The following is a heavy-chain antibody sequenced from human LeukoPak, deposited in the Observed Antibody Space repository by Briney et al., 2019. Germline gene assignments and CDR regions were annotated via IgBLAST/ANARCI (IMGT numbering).Heavy chain of an antibody. V-gene: IGHV3-23*01. J-gene: IGHJ4*02. CDR3: VKGPNGDSNYFFDY. Sequence: GGSLRLSCAVSGFTFSSYAMSWVRQAPEKGLEWVSVITSDGGSTHYAASVKGRFTVTRDNSKNTLYLQMNSLRAEDTAVYYCVKGPNGDSNYFFDYWGQGTLVTVSS. D-gene: IGHD4-11*01. CDR1: GFTFSSYA. CDR2: ITSDGGST.